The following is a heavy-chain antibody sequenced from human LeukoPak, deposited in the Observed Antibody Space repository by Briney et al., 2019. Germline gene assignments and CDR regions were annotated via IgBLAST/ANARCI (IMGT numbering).Heavy chain of an antibody. J-gene: IGHJ4*02. CDR3: ARDLYSYGYSPIDY. V-gene: IGHV3-48*01. D-gene: IGHD5-18*01. CDR1: GFTFSSYE. Sequence: GGSLRLSCAASGFTFSSYEMNWVRQAPGKGLEWVSYISSSSSTIYYADSVKGRFTISRDNAKNSLYLQMNSLRAEDTAVYYCARDLYSYGYSPIDYWGQGTLVTVSS. CDR2: ISSSSSTI.